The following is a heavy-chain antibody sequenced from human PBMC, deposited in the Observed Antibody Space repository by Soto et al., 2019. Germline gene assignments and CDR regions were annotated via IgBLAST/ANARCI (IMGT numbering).Heavy chain of an antibody. J-gene: IGHJ6*02. D-gene: IGHD2-2*01. CDR1: GYSFTSSW. V-gene: IGHV5-51*01. CDR2: IFPGDSYT. CDR3: AREYCSSTSCFPPLGV. Sequence: GESLKISCKGSGYSFTSSWIGWVRQMPGKGLEWMGIIFPGDSYTNYSPSFQGHVTISADKSISTAYLQWSSLKASDTAMYYCAREYCSSTSCFPPLGVWGQGTTVTVSS.